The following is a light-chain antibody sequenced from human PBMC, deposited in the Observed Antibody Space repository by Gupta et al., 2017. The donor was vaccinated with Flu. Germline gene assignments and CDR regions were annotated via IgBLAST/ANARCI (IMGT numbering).Light chain of an antibody. J-gene: IGKJ4*01. Sequence: IQIPQSPSALSASVGDRVAITCRASQSISSWLAWYQQKPGKAPKLLIYKASSLESGVPSRFSGSGSGTEFTLTIGSLQPDDFATYYCQHHDSYPLTFGGGTTVEIK. CDR1: QSISSW. V-gene: IGKV1-5*03. CDR3: QHHDSYPLT. CDR2: KAS.